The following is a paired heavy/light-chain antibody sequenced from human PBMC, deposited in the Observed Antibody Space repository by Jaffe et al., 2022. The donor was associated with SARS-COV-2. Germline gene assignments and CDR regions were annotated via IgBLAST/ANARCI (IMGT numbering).Heavy chain of an antibody. CDR2: IFSNDEK. V-gene: IGHV2-26*01. Sequence: QVTLKESGPVLVKPTETLTLTCTVSGFSLSNARMGVSWIRQPPGKALEWLAHIFSNDEKSYSTSLKSRLTISKDTSKSQVVLTMTNMDPVDTATYYCARMGESGYALRYYYGMDVWGQGTTVTVSS. CDR3: ARMGESGYALRYYYGMDV. J-gene: IGHJ6*02. D-gene: IGHD5-12*01. CDR1: GFSLSNARMG.
Light chain of an antibody. CDR2: AAS. V-gene: IGKV1-9*01. Sequence: DIQLTQSPSFLSASVGDRVTITCRASQGISSYLAWYQQKPGKAPKLLIYAASTLQSGVPSRFSGSGSGTEFTLTISSLQPEDFATYYCQQLNSYSHTFGQGTKLEIK. CDR1: QGISSY. CDR3: QQLNSYSHT. J-gene: IGKJ2*01.